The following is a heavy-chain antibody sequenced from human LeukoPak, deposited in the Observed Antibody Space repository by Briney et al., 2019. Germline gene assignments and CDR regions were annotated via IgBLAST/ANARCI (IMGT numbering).Heavy chain of an antibody. D-gene: IGHD3-3*01. CDR3: ERVVGWSLYPLHWLDP. Sequence: PSETLSLTCAVYGGSFSGYYWSWIRQPPGKGLEWIGEINHSGSTNYNPSLKSRVTISVDTSKNQFSVKLSSVTAAHAAVYHCERVVGWSLYPLHWLDPWGEGTMVTVSS. CDR1: GGSFSGYY. CDR2: INHSGST. J-gene: IGHJ5*02. V-gene: IGHV4-34*01.